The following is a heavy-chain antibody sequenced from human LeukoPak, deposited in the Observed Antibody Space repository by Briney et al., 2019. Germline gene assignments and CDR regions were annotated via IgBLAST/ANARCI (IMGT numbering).Heavy chain of an antibody. CDR1: GFTFSSYS. V-gene: IGHV3-21*01. J-gene: IGHJ4*02. CDR2: ISSSSSYI. Sequence: GGSLRLSCAASGFTFSSYSVNWVRQAPGKGLEWVSSISSSSSYIYYEDSVKGRFTISRDNAKNSLYLQMNSLRAEDTAVYYCAREGSTVSFDYWGQGTLVTVSS. D-gene: IGHD4-11*01. CDR3: AREGSTVSFDY.